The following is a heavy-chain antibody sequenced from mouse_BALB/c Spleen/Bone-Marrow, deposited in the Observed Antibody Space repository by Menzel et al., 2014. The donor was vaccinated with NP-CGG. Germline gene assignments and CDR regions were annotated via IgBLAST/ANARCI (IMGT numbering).Heavy chain of an antibody. CDR2: INPSNGGT. CDR3: TRSYYGNYFDV. J-gene: IGHJ1*01. CDR1: GYTFTSYY. V-gene: IGHV1S81*02. Sequence: QVQLQQSGAELVKPGASVKLSCKASGYTFTSYYMYWVKQRPGQGLEWIGEINPSNGGTSFNEKFKSKATLTVDKSSSTAYMQLNSLTSEDSAVYYCTRSYYGNYFDVWGAGTTVTVSS. D-gene: IGHD2-1*01.